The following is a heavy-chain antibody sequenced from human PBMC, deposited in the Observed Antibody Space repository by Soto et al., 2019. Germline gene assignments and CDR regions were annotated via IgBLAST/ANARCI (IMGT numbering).Heavy chain of an antibody. Sequence: PGGSLILSCETSGFSFSVYGMHWARQAPGKGLEWVAVIWYDASKQFYAASVEGRFTISRDNSKAILYLQMNSLRAEDTAVYYCAAWAEGATEVHWGQGTLVTVPS. D-gene: IGHD2-15*01. CDR1: GFSFSVYG. CDR2: IWYDASKQ. J-gene: IGHJ4*02. V-gene: IGHV3-33*01. CDR3: AAWAEGATEVH.